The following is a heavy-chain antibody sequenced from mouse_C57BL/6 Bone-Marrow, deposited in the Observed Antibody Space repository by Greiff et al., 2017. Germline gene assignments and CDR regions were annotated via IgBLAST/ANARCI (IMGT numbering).Heavy chain of an antibody. CDR1: GFTFSSYT. D-gene: IGHD4-1*02. J-gene: IGHJ2*01. Sequence: EVQVVESGGGLVKPGGSLKLSCAASGFTFSSYTMSWVRQTPEKRLEWVATISGGGGNTYYPDSVKGRFTISRDNAKNTLYLQMSSLRSEDTALYYCARRNWEGYYFDYWGQGTTLTVSS. CDR2: ISGGGGNT. CDR3: ARRNWEGYYFDY. V-gene: IGHV5-9*01.